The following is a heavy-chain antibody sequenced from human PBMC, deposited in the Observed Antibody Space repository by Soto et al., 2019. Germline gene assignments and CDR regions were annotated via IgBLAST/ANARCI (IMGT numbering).Heavy chain of an antibody. Sequence: SVKVSCKASGYTFTGYYMHWVRQAPGQGLEWMGWINPNSGGTNYAQKFQGWVTMTRDTSISTAYMELSRLRSDDTAVYYCARDTRGITMVRGGPHGNYYYYGMDVWGQGTTVTVSS. CDR3: ARDTRGITMVRGGPHGNYYYYGMDV. J-gene: IGHJ6*02. D-gene: IGHD3-10*01. CDR2: INPNSGGT. V-gene: IGHV1-2*04. CDR1: GYTFTGYY.